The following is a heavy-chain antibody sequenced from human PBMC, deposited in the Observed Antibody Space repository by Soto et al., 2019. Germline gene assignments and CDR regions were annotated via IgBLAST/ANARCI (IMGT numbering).Heavy chain of an antibody. CDR1: GFTFDSFA. D-gene: IGHD3-16*01. J-gene: IGHJ4*02. V-gene: IGHV3-23*01. Sequence: LRLSCAASGFTFDSFAMTWVRQAPGKGLEWVSAISASGGSTFYADSVKGRFTISRDSSKNTLYLQMNSLRAEDTAVYYCARGAVMPDSWGQGTLVTVSS. CDR3: ARGAVMPDS. CDR2: ISASGGST.